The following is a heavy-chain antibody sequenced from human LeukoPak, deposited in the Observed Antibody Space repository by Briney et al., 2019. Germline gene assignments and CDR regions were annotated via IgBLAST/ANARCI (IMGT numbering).Heavy chain of an antibody. D-gene: IGHD2-21*01. V-gene: IGHV4-59*01. Sequence: SETLSLTCTVSGGSISSYYWSWIRQPPGKGLEWIGYIYYSGSTNYNPSLKSRVTISVDTSKNQFSLKLSSVTAADTAVYYCARAYCGGDCYTNWFDPWGQGTLVTVSS. CDR1: GGSISSYY. CDR3: ARAYCGGDCYTNWFDP. J-gene: IGHJ5*02. CDR2: IYYSGST.